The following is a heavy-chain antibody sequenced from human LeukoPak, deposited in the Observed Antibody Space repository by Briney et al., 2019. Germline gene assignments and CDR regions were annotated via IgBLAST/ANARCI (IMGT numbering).Heavy chain of an antibody. Sequence: SGTLSLTCAVYGGSFSGYYWSWIRQPPGKGLEWIREINHSGSTKYNPSLKNQVTISVDTSKNQFSLKLSYVTAADTAVYYCARRLGRKFGERFYYYHYLDVWGKGTTVTISS. CDR3: ARRLGRKFGERFYYYHYLDV. CDR1: GGSFSGYY. CDR2: INHSGST. J-gene: IGHJ6*03. D-gene: IGHD3-10*01. V-gene: IGHV4-34*01.